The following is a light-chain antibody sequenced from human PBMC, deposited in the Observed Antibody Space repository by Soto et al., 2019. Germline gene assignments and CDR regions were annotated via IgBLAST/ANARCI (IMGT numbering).Light chain of an antibody. V-gene: IGKV3D-15*01. CDR3: QQRNNWTLT. CDR1: QSVSIN. J-gene: IGKJ4*02. CDR2: AAS. Sequence: EIVMTQSPATLSVSPGERATLSCRASQSVSINLAWYQKKPGQAPRLLIYAASIRAPGIPARFSGSGSGTDFTLTISRLETEDFAVYECQQRNNWTLTFGGGTKVDIK.